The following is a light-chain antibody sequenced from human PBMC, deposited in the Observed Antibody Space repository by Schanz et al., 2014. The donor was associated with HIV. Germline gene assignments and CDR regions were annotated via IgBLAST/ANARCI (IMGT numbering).Light chain of an antibody. CDR3: SSYTSSSTWV. Sequence: QSVLTQPPSASGSPGQSVTISCTGTSSDVGGYNYVSWYQQHTGKAPKLMIYEVSDRPSGVSNRFSGSKSGNTASLTISGLQAEDEADYYCSSYTSSSTWVFGGGTKLTVL. J-gene: IGLJ3*02. CDR2: EVS. CDR1: SSDVGGYNY. V-gene: IGLV2-14*01.